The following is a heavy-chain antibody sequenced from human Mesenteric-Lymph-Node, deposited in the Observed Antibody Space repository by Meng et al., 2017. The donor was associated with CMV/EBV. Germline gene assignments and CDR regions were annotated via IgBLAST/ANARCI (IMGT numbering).Heavy chain of an antibody. J-gene: IGHJ4*02. D-gene: IGHD2-21*02. V-gene: IGHV1-69*05. CDR3: ARVAHDLYFDY. Sequence: SCKASGGTCSKFAISWVRQAPGQGLEWMGGIIPIFGTATYAQKFQGRVTITTDESTSTPYMELSSLRSEDTAVYYCARVAHDLYFDYWGQGTLVTVSS. CDR1: GGTCSKFA. CDR2: IIPIFGTA.